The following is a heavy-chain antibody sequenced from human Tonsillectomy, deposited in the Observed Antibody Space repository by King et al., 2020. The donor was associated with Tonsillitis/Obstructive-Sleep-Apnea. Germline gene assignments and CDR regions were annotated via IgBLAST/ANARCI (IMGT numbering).Heavy chain of an antibody. J-gene: IGHJ4*02. CDR1: GFAFSSYS. CDR2: INTENYI. Sequence: VQLVESGGGLVKPGGSLRLSCAASGFAFSSYSMSWVRQAPGKGLEWVSTINTENYIYYAGSGKGRLTISRDNAKNSLYLQMDSLGAEDTAVYYCARDSSGWSRDYWGQGTLVTVSS. CDR3: ARDSSGWSRDY. V-gene: IGHV3-21*01. D-gene: IGHD6-19*01.